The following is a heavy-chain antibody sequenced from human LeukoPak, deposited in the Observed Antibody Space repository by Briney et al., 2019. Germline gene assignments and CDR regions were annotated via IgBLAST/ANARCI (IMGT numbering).Heavy chain of an antibody. D-gene: IGHD2-15*01. Sequence: SETLSLTCTVSGGSISSYYWNWIRQPPGKGLEWIGYIYYSGSTNYNPSLKSRVTISVDTSKNQFSLKLSSVTAADTAVYYCARDCSGGSCYSSAFDIWGQGTMVTVSS. V-gene: IGHV4-59*01. CDR3: ARDCSGGSCYSSAFDI. J-gene: IGHJ3*02. CDR2: IYYSGST. CDR1: GGSISSYY.